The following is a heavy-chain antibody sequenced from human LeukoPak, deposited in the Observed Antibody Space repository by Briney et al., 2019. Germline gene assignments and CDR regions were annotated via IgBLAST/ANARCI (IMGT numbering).Heavy chain of an antibody. CDR2: ISGSGGST. CDR3: EKLGKGGYYDSSGLAP. CDR1: GFTFSSYA. J-gene: IGHJ5*02. Sequence: GGSLRLSCAASGFTFSSYAMSWVRQALGKGLEWVSAISGSGGSTYYADSVKGRFTISRDNSKNTLYLQMNSLRAEDTAVYYCEKLGKGGYYDSSGLAPWGQGTLVTVSS. D-gene: IGHD3-22*01. V-gene: IGHV3-23*01.